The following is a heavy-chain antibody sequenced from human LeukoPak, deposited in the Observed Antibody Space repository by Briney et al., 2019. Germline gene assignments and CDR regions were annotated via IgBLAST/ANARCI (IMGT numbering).Heavy chain of an antibody. CDR2: ISSSSSYI. CDR3: ARVDGIAVAGADY. CDR1: GFTFSSYE. D-gene: IGHD6-19*01. J-gene: IGHJ4*02. Sequence: NTGGSLRLSCAASGFTFSSYEMNWVRQAPGKGLEWVSSISSSSSYIYYADSVKGRFTISRGNAKNSLYLQMNSLRAEDTAVYYCARVDGIAVAGADYWGQGTLVTVSS. V-gene: IGHV3-21*01.